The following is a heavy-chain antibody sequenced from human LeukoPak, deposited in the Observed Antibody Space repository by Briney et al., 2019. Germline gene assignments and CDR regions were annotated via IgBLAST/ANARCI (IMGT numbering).Heavy chain of an antibody. V-gene: IGHV3-21*01. Sequence: KPGGSLRLSCVASGFTFSSYSMNWVRQAPGKGLEWVSSISSSSYIYYADSVKGRFTISRDNAKNSLYLQMNSLRAEDTAVYYCAREGYGDYDRSYWGQGTLVTVSS. J-gene: IGHJ4*02. CDR2: ISSSSYI. D-gene: IGHD4-17*01. CDR1: GFTFSSYS. CDR3: AREGYGDYDRSY.